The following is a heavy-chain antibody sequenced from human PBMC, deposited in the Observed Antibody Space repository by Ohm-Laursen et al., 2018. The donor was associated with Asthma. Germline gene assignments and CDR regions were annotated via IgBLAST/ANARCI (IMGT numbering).Heavy chain of an antibody. J-gene: IGHJ1*01. D-gene: IGHD1-26*01. CDR3: ARIGPEWELPGREYSLHH. V-gene: IGHV3-21*01. CDR1: GYTFGRYS. Sequence: SLRLSCTASGYTFGRYSIHWVRQVPGKGLEWVASISTASTFIYYADSVRGRFTTSRDNAKNSVYLQMNSLRAEDTALYYCARIGPEWELPGREYSLHHWGQGTQVTVSS. CDR2: ISTASTFI.